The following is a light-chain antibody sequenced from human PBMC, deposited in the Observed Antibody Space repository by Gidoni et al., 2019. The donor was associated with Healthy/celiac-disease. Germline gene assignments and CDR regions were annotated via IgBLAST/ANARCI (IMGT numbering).Light chain of an antibody. J-gene: IGKJ3*01. CDR2: AAS. V-gene: IGKV1-27*01. CDR3: QKYNSALFT. CDR1: QGISNY. Sequence: DIKMTHSPSSLSASVGDRVTITCRASQGISNYLAWYQQKPGKVPKLLIYAASTLQSGVPSRFSGSGSGTDFTLTISSLQPEDVATYYCQKYNSALFTFGPGTKVVIK.